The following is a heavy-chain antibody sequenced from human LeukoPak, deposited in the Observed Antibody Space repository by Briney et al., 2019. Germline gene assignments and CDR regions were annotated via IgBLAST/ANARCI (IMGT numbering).Heavy chain of an antibody. J-gene: IGHJ5*02. CDR2: IYTSGST. CDR3: ARDLVYSSSSINWFDP. CDR1: DGSIFSGDYF. Sequence: SETLSLTCTVSDGSIFSGDYFWSWIRQPAGKGLEWIGRIYTSGSTNYNPSLKSRVTMSVDTSKNQFSLKLSSVTAADTAVYYCARDLVYSSSSINWFDPWGQGTLVTVSS. V-gene: IGHV4-61*02. D-gene: IGHD6-6*01.